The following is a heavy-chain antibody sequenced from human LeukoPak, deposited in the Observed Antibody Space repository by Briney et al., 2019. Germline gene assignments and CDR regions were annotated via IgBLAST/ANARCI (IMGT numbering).Heavy chain of an antibody. V-gene: IGHV3-15*01. CDR1: GFTFSNAW. J-gene: IGHJ5*02. CDR3: TETTVKDWFDP. CDR2: IKSKTDGGTT. D-gene: IGHD4-17*01. Sequence: GGSLRLSCAASGFTFSNAWMSWVRQAPGKGLEWVGRIKSKTDGGTTDYAAPVKGRFTISRDDSKNTLYLQMNSLKTEDTAVYYCTETTVKDWFDPWGQGTLVTVSS.